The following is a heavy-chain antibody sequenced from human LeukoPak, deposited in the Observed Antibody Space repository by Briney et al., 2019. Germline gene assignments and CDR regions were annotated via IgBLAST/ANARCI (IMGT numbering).Heavy chain of an antibody. CDR2: IYYSGST. Sequence: PGGSLRLSCAASGFTFSWYSMSWVRQPPGKGLEWIGSIYYSGSTYYNPSLKSRVTISVDTSKNQFSLKLSSVTAADTAVYYCARVRAGYGDYIGWGQGTLVTVSS. CDR1: GFTFSWYS. V-gene: IGHV4-39*07. D-gene: IGHD4-17*01. J-gene: IGHJ4*02. CDR3: ARVRAGYGDYIG.